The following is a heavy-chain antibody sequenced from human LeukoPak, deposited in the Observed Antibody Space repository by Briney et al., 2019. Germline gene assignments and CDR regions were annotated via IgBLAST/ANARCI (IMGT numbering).Heavy chain of an antibody. V-gene: IGHV3-21*01. Sequence: MSGGSLRLSCAASGFTFSSYSMNWVRQAPGKGLEWVSSISSSSSYIYYADSVKGRLTISRDNAKNSLYLQMNSLRAEDTAVYYCARGLSSSRRFDYWGQGTLVTVSS. CDR3: ARGLSSSRRFDY. CDR1: GFTFSSYS. D-gene: IGHD6-13*01. CDR2: ISSSSSYI. J-gene: IGHJ4*02.